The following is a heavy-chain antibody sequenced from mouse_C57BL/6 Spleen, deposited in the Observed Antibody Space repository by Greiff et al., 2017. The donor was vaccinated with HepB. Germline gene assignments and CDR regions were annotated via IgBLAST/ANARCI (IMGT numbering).Heavy chain of an antibody. CDR1: GFTFSSYA. Sequence: EVKLQESGGGLVKPGGSLKLSCAASGFTFSSYAMSWVRQTPEKRLEWVATISDGGSYTYYPDNVKGRFTISRDNAKNNLYLQMSHLKSEDTAMYYCARKRIYDGYYGAMDYWGQGTSVTVSS. D-gene: IGHD2-3*01. V-gene: IGHV5-4*03. CDR2: ISDGGSYT. CDR3: ARKRIYDGYYGAMDY. J-gene: IGHJ4*01.